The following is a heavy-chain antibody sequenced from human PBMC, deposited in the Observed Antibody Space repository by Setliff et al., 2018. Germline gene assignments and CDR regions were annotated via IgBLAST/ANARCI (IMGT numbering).Heavy chain of an antibody. Sequence: SETLSLTCTVSDGSSSSHYWSWIRQPPGKGLEWIGYVFFTGDTDYNPSLQSRVSISLDTSKNQFSLKLNSVTAADTAVYYCARAPRYFDPTGSYFDYWGQGTLVTVSS. V-gene: IGHV4-59*11. CDR2: VFFTGDT. J-gene: IGHJ4*02. CDR1: DGSSSSHY. CDR3: ARAPRYFDPTGSYFDY. D-gene: IGHD3-9*01.